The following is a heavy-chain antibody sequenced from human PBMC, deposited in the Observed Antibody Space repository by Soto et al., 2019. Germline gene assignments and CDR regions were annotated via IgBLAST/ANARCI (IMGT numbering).Heavy chain of an antibody. CDR2: IYHSGST. J-gene: IGHJ6*02. D-gene: IGHD4-17*01. CDR3: ATHGDGYGDYEYYGMDV. CDR1: GGSISSSNW. Sequence: SETLPLTCAVSGGSISSSNWWSWVRQHPGQGLEWIGEIYHSGSTNYNPSLKSRVTISVDKSKNQFSLKLSSVTAADTAVYYCATHGDGYGDYEYYGMDVWGQGTTVTVSS. V-gene: IGHV4-4*02.